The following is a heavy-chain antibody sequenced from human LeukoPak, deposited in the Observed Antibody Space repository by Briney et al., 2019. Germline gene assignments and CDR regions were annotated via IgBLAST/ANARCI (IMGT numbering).Heavy chain of an antibody. CDR2: ISSSSYI. V-gene: IGHV3-21*01. D-gene: IGHD5-18*01. Sequence: GGSLRLSCAASGFTFSSYSMNWVRQAPGKGLEWVSSISSSSYIYYADSVKGRFTISRDNAKNSLYLQMNSLRAEDTAAYYCARVAGYSYGDDYWGQGTLVTVSS. CDR3: ARVAGYSYGDDY. CDR1: GFTFSSYS. J-gene: IGHJ4*02.